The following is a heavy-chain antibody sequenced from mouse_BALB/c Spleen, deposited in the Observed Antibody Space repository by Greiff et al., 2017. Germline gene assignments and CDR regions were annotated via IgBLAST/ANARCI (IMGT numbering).Heavy chain of an antibody. CDR3: AREGLITTATPYYYAMDY. J-gene: IGHJ4*01. V-gene: IGHV1-18*01. CDR1: GYTFTDYN. D-gene: IGHD1-2*01. Sequence: VQLQQSGPELVKPGASVKIPCKASGYTFTDYNMDWVKQSHGKSLEWIGDINPNNGGTIYNQKFKGKATLTVDKSSSTAYMELRSLTSEDTAVYYCAREGLITTATPYYYAMDYWGQGTSVTVSS. CDR2: INPNNGGT.